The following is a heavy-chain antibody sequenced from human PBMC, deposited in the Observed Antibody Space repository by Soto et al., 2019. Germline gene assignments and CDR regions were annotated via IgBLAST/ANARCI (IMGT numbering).Heavy chain of an antibody. J-gene: IGHJ6*03. CDR1: GYSFTSYW. V-gene: IGHV5-51*01. CDR3: ARHGPFPGLVVPAARSAYYYYYMDV. CDR2: IYPGDSDT. D-gene: IGHD2-2*01. Sequence: GESLKISCKGSGYSFTSYWIGWVRQMPGKGLEWMGIIYPGDSDTRYSPSFQGQVTISADKSISTAYLQWSSLKASDTALYYCARHGPFPGLVVPAARSAYYYYYMDVWGKGTTVTVSS.